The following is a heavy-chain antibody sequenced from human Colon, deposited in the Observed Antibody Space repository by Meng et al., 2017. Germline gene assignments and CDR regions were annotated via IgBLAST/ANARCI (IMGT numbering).Heavy chain of an antibody. Sequence: QVQLVQSGAEMKKPGASVKVPCKSSGYTFTTYDINWVRQATGQGLEWMGWMNPDSGDTGYAQKFQGRLTMTRDTSISAAYMELTSLRSEDTAVYYCARGGYYYDSSGFRAALDYWGQGALVTGSS. CDR2: MNPDSGDT. V-gene: IGHV1-8*01. D-gene: IGHD3-22*01. CDR3: ARGGYYYDSSGFRAALDY. CDR1: GYTFTTYD. J-gene: IGHJ4*02.